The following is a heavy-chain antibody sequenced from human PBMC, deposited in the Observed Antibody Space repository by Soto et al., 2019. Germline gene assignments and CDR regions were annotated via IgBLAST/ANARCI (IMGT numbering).Heavy chain of an antibody. V-gene: IGHV3-23*01. CDR3: AKVGITYYDFWSGYRPFDY. J-gene: IGHJ4*02. D-gene: IGHD3-3*01. CDR1: GFNFSSYA. CDR2: ISGSGGST. Sequence: GGSLRLSCAASGFNFSSYAMSWVRQAPGKGLEWVSAISGSGGSTYYADSVKGRFTISRDNSKNTLYLQMNSLRAEDTAVYYCAKVGITYYDFWSGYRPFDYWGQGTLVTVSS.